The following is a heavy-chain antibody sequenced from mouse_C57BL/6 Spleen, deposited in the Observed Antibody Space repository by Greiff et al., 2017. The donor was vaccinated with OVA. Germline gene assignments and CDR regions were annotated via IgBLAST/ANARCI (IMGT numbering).Heavy chain of an antibody. J-gene: IGHJ2*01. CDR1: GFTFSSYG. V-gene: IGHV5-6*01. CDR2: ISSGGSYT. D-gene: IGHD5-5*01. CDR3: ARQRGDYLYYFDY. Sequence: EVKLVESGGDLVKPGGSLKLSCAASGFTFSSYGMSWVRQTPDKRLEWVATISSGGSYTYYPDSVKGRFTISRDNAKNTLYLQMSSLKSEDTAMYYCARQRGDYLYYFDYWGQGTTLTVSS.